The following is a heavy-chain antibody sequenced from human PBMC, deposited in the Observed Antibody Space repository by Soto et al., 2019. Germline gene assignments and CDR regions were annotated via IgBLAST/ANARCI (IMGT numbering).Heavy chain of an antibody. Sequence: GGSLRLSCAASAFTFSNYAMSWVRQAPGQGLEWVAAISNSGGNTYYADSVKGRFTISRDNSKNTLFLEMDSLRVDDTAAYYCAKSKSGWFWGHFDYWGQGTQVTVSS. CDR2: ISNSGGNT. V-gene: IGHV3-23*01. J-gene: IGHJ4*02. D-gene: IGHD6-19*01. CDR1: AFTFSNYA. CDR3: AKSKSGWFWGHFDY.